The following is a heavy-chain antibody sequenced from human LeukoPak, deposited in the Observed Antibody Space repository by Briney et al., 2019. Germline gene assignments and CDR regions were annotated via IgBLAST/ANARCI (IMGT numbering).Heavy chain of an antibody. CDR2: IGNSGSTI. V-gene: IGHV3-11*04. J-gene: IGHJ4*02. CDR1: GFTFNDNY. D-gene: IGHD3-3*02. CDR3: STSSHFWGYFTIDH. Sequence: GGSLTLSCAASGFTFNDNYLIWVRQAPGKGPEWISYIGNSGSTIFYGDSVKGRFTISRDNNKQLVFLEMNSLHVEEMAVYSSSTSSHFWGYFTIDHWGQGILVTVSS.